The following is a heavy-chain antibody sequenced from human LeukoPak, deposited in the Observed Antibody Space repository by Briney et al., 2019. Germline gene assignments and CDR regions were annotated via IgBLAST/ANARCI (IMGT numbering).Heavy chain of an antibody. D-gene: IGHD6-19*01. Sequence: GGSLRLSCAAFGFTVSSNFMSWVRQAPGKGLEWVSVIYSGGDNTKYAVSVKGRFTISRDNSKNTLYLQMNSLRAEDTAVYYCARGTSSGWYGEYWGQGTLVTVTS. CDR3: ARGTSSGWYGEY. J-gene: IGHJ4*02. CDR2: IYSGGDNT. CDR1: GFTVSSNF. V-gene: IGHV3-66*01.